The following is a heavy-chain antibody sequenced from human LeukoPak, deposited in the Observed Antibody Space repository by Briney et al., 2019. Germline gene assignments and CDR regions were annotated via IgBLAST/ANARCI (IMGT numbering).Heavy chain of an antibody. D-gene: IGHD3-10*01. J-gene: IGHJ4*02. V-gene: IGHV4-30-2*01. CDR1: GGFISSGGYY. Sequence: SQTLSLTCSVSGGFISSGGYYWNWIRQPPGKALEWIGYIYHSGSTYYNPSLKSRVTISVDRSNNQFSLKLSSVTAADTAMYYCARSNMARGVSTSYYFDHWGQGTLVTVSS. CDR3: ARSNMARGVSTSYYFDH. CDR2: IYHSGST.